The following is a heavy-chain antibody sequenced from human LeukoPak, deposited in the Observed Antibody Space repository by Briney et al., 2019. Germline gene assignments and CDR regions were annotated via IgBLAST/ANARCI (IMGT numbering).Heavy chain of an antibody. CDR1: GYTFTSYY. D-gene: IGHD6-13*01. CDR2: INPSGGST. V-gene: IGHV1-46*01. CDR3: ARVRGLGGSSWYFDY. J-gene: IGHJ4*02. Sequence: GSVEVSCKASGYTFTSYYMHWVRQAPGQGLEGMGIINPSGGSTSYAQNFHGRVTMTRDTSTSTVYMELSSLRSEDTAVYYCARVRGLGGSSWYFDYWGQGTLVTVSS.